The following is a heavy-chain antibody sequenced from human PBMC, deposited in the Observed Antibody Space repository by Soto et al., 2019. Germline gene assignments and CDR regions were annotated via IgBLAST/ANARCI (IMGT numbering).Heavy chain of an antibody. CDR3: ARDLTDCSSTSCYYYYYMDV. D-gene: IGHD2-2*01. CDR2: INAGNGNT. V-gene: IGHV1-3*01. Sequence: ASVKVSCKASGYTFTSYAMHWVRQAPGQRLEWMGWINAGNGNTKYSQKFQGRVTITRDTSASTAYMELSSLRSEDTAVYYCARDLTDCSSTSCYYYYYMDVWGKGTTVTVSS. CDR1: GYTFTSYA. J-gene: IGHJ6*03.